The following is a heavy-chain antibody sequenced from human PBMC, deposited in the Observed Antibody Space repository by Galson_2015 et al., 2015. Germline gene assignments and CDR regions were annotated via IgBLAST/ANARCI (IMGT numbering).Heavy chain of an antibody. CDR3: ARRIAVAGTGYYGMDV. CDR1: GYRFTSYW. D-gene: IGHD6-19*01. V-gene: IGHV5-51*01. CDR2: IYPGDSDT. J-gene: IGHJ6*02. Sequence: QSGAEVKKPGESLKISCTGSGYRFTSYWIGWVRQMPGKGLEWMGIIYPGDSDTRYSPSFQGQVTISADKSISTAYLQWSSLKASDTAMYYCARRIAVAGTGYYGMDVWGQGTTVTVSS.